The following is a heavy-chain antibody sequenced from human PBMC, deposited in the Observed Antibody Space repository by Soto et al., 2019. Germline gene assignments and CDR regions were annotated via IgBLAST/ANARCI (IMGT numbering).Heavy chain of an antibody. D-gene: IGHD2-15*01. CDR3: VDRCSGGRCSPFVY. Sequence: EVQLLESGGGLVQPGGSLRLSCAASGFTFNTYAMGWVRQAPGKGLEWVSAVSAGGTSAYYAASVEGRFTISRDNSKNTLYLQMNSLRVEDTARYYGVDRCSGGRCSPFVYWGQGTLVTVAS. J-gene: IGHJ4*02. CDR2: VSAGGTSA. V-gene: IGHV3-23*01. CDR1: GFTFNTYA.